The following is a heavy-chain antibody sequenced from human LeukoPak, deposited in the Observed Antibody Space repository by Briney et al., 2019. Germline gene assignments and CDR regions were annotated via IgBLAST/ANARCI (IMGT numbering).Heavy chain of an antibody. J-gene: IGHJ4*02. CDR2: INYSGST. Sequence: SETLSLTCTVSGSSIITTNYYWGWIRQPPGKGLEWIGSINYSGSTHYNPSLKSRVTISVDTSKNQFSLMLSSVTAADTAVYYCARDRYDSSGFDYWGQGTLVTVSS. D-gene: IGHD3-22*01. V-gene: IGHV4-39*07. CDR1: GSSIITTNYY. CDR3: ARDRYDSSGFDY.